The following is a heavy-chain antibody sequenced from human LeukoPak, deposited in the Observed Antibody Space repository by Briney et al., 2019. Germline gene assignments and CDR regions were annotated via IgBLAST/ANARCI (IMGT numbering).Heavy chain of an antibody. CDR1: GYSFTTYW. V-gene: IGHV5-10-1*01. J-gene: IGHJ4*02. CDR2: IDPSDSYT. Sequence: GESLKISCKGSGYSFTTYWITWVRQMPGKGLEWMGTIDPSDSYTNYSPSFQGHVSISVDKPISTAYLQWSSLKASDTAMYYCARHLYGSVTYNVDYWGQGTLVTVSS. D-gene: IGHD3-10*01. CDR3: ARHLYGSVTYNVDY.